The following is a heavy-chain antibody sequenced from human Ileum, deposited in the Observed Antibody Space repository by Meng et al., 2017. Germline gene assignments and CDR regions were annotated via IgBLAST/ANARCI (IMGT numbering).Heavy chain of an antibody. J-gene: IGHJ4*02. CDR3: VRDGPYYFDY. D-gene: IGHD2-21*01. V-gene: IGHV3-74*01. Sequence: EGHLWDCGGGLVPSGGSLRRSCAASGFSLSDHWMHWIRQSPGKGPMWIAYVNSEGTATGYAGSVRGRFTISRDNAKNTLYLQMDRLGAEDTAVYHCVRDGPYYFDYWGQGSLVTVSS. CDR1: GFSLSDHW. CDR2: VNSEGTAT.